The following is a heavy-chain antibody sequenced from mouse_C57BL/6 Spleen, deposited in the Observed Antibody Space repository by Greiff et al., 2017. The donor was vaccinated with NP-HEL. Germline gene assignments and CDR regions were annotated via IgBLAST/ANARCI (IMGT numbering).Heavy chain of an antibody. CDR2: ILPGSGST. V-gene: IGHV1-9*01. CDR3: ARKGSTYIFYAMDY. D-gene: IGHD1-3*01. Sequence: VQLQQSGAELMKPGASVKLSCKATGYTFTGYWIEWVKQRPGHGLEWIGEILPGSGSTNYNEKFKGKATFTADPSSNTAYMQLSSLTTEDSAIYYCARKGSTYIFYAMDYWGQGTSVTVSS. CDR1: GYTFTGYW. J-gene: IGHJ4*01.